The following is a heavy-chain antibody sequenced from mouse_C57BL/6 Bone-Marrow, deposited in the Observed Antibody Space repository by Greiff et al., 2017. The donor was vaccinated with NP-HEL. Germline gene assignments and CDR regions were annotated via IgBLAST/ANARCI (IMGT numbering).Heavy chain of an antibody. CDR2: IYPRSGNT. Sequence: QVQLQQSGAELARPGASVKLSCKASGYTFTSYGISWVKQRTGQGLEWIGEIYPRSGNTYYNEKFKGKATLTADKSSSTAYMELRSLTSEDSAVYFCARGRLRRRCYAMDYWGQGTSVTVSS. J-gene: IGHJ4*01. CDR1: GYTFTSYG. D-gene: IGHD2-2*01. CDR3: ARGRLRRRCYAMDY. V-gene: IGHV1-81*01.